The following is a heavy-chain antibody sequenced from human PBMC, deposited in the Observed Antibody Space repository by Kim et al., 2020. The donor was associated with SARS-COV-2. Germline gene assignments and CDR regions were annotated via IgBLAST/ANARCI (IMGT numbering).Heavy chain of an antibody. D-gene: IGHD3-3*01. CDR1: GGSISSGGYY. CDR2: IYYSGST. CDR3: ARATTTIFGVVSEFDY. Sequence: SETLSLTCTVSGGSISSGGYYWSWIRQHPGKGLEWIGYIYYSGSTYYNPSLKSRVTISVDTSKNQFSLKLSSVTAADTVVYYCARATTTIFGVVSEFDYWGQGTLVTVSS. V-gene: IGHV4-31*03. J-gene: IGHJ4*02.